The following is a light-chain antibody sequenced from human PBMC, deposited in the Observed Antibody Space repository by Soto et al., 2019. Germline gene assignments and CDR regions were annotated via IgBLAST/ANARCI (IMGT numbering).Light chain of an antibody. V-gene: IGLV3-21*02. CDR1: NIGSKS. Sequence: SYELPQPPSVSVAPGQTARITCGGNNIGSKSVHWYQQKPGQAPVLVVYDDSDRPSGIPERFSGSNSGNTATLTTSRVEAGDEADYYCQVWDSSSDHYVFGTGTKVTVL. J-gene: IGLJ1*01. CDR3: QVWDSSSDHYV. CDR2: DDS.